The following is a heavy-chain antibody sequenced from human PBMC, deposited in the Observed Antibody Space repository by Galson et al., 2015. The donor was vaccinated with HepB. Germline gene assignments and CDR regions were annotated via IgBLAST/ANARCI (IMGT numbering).Heavy chain of an antibody. CDR1: GFTFNTYN. V-gene: IGHV3-21*01. Sequence: SLRLSCAASGFTFNTYNMNWVRQVPGKGLEWVSSVSSRSRDIYYADSVKGRFTISRDNGQNALYLQMNSLRAEDTAVYYCARTLILLRFFDWFSDVWGQGTTVTVSS. D-gene: IGHD3-9*01. CDR2: VSSRSRDI. J-gene: IGHJ6*02. CDR3: ARTLILLRFFDWFSDV.